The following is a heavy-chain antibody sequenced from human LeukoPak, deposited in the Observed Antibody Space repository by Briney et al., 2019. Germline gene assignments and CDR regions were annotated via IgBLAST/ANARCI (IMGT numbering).Heavy chain of an antibody. J-gene: IGHJ4*02. V-gene: IGHV1-69*13. D-gene: IGHD4-17*01. CDR1: GGTFSSYA. Sequence: ASVKVSCKASGGTFSSYAISWVRQAPGQGLEWMGGIIPIFGTANYAQKFQGRVTITANESTSTAYMELSSLRSEDTAVYYCARGTVPTDFDYWGQGTLVTVSS. CDR3: ARGTVPTDFDY. CDR2: IIPIFGTA.